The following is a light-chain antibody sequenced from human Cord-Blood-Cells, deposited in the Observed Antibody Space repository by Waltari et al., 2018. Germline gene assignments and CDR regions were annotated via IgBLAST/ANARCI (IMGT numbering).Light chain of an antibody. CDR2: LGS. V-gene: IGKV2-28*01. CDR3: MQALQTPLT. J-gene: IGKJ4*01. CDR1: QSLLHSNGYNY. Sequence: DIVMTQSPLSLPVTPGEPASISCRSSQSLLHSNGYNYLDWYLQKPGQSPQLLIYLGSTRASGVPDRFSGSGSGTDFTLKISRVEAEDVGVYYCMQALQTPLTFGGGTNVEIK.